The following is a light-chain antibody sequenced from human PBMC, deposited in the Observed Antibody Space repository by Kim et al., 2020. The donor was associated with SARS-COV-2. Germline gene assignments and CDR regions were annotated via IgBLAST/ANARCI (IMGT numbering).Light chain of an antibody. CDR1: QSVSNSF. Sequence: LSPGESATLSCRASQSVSNSFLAWYRQRPGQAPSLLIYGASTRATGIPDRFSGSGSGTDFTLTISRLEPEDCAVYYCQQYGTTPYTFGQGTKLEI. V-gene: IGKV3-20*01. CDR2: GAS. CDR3: QQYGTTPYT. J-gene: IGKJ2*01.